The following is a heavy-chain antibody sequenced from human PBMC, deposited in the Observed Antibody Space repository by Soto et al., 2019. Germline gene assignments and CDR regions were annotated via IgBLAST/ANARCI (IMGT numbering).Heavy chain of an antibody. CDR1: GGTFSSYA. CDR3: ARSQGSSTRLDIYYYSYYGMDV. Sequence: QVQLGQSGAEVKKPGSSVQVACKASGGTFSSYAISWVRQAPAQGREWMGGIIPISVTPIYAQKFQGRVMITADESTSTADMELRRLRSNDTAVYYCARSQGSSTRLDIYYYSYYGMDVWGQGTTVTVSS. CDR2: IIPISVTP. D-gene: IGHD2-2*01. V-gene: IGHV1-69*01. J-gene: IGHJ6*02.